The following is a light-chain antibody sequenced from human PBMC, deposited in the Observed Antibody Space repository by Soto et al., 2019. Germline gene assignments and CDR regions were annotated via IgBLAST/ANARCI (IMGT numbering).Light chain of an antibody. Sequence: DIVMTQSPDSLAVSLGERATINCKSSQSVLYSSNNKNYLAWYQQKPGQPPKLLIYWASTRESGVPDRFSGSGSWTDFTLTISSLQAEDGAVYYCQQYYSTLLTFGPGTKVDIK. CDR3: QQYYSTLLT. CDR1: QSVLYSSNNKNY. CDR2: WAS. V-gene: IGKV4-1*01. J-gene: IGKJ3*01.